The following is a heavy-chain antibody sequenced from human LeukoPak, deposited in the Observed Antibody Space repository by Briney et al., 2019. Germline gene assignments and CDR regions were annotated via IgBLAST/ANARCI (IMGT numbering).Heavy chain of an antibody. D-gene: IGHD2-2*01. CDR3: ARRRGCSSSSCPPDY. CDR1: GYTFTTYW. V-gene: IGHV5-51*01. J-gene: IGHJ4*02. Sequence: PGESLNISCRGSGYTFTTYWIGWVRQMPGKGLEWMGIIYPGDSDTRYSPSFQGQVTMSADKSINTAYLQWSSLKASHTAMYYCARRRGCSSSSCPPDYWGQGTLVTVSS. CDR2: IYPGDSDT.